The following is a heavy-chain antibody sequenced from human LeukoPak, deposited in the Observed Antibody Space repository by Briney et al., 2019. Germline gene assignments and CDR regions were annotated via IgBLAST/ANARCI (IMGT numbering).Heavy chain of an antibody. J-gene: IGHJ4*02. CDR1: GGSFSGYY. CDR3: AQFLPDDSSGYSPIADY. Sequence: PSETLSLTCAVYGGSFSGYYWSWIRQPPGKGLEWIGEINHSGSTNYNPCLKSRVTISVDTSKNQFSLKLSSVTAADTAVYYCAQFLPDDSSGYSPIADYWGQGTLVTVSS. D-gene: IGHD3-22*01. V-gene: IGHV4-34*01. CDR2: INHSGST.